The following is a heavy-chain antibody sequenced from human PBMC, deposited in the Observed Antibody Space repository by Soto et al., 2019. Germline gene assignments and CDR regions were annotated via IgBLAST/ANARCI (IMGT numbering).Heavy chain of an antibody. CDR3: AKDTGIGYSYVDPLD. D-gene: IGHD5-18*01. V-gene: IGHV3-9*01. CDR2: ISWNSGNI. J-gene: IGHJ4*02. Sequence: PGGSLRLSCAASGFTFEDYGMHWVRLPPGKGLEWVSGISWNSGNIHYADSVKGRFTISRDNTRNSLYLQMNSLKPEDTALYFCAKDTGIGYSYVDPLDWGQGTLVTVSS. CDR1: GFTFEDYG.